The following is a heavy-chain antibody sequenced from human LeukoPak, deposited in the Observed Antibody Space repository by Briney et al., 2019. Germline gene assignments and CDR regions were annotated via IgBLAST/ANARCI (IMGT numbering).Heavy chain of an antibody. CDR2: INWNGGST. V-gene: IGHV3-20*04. CDR3: ARRADYYDSSGYYFQRGYYMDV. D-gene: IGHD3-22*01. Sequence: GGSLRLSCAASGFTFDDYGMSWVRQAPGKGLEWVSGINWNGGSTGYADSVKGRFTISRGNAKNSLYLQMNSLRAEDTALYYCARRADYYDSSGYYFQRGYYMDVWGKGTTVTVSS. J-gene: IGHJ6*03. CDR1: GFTFDDYG.